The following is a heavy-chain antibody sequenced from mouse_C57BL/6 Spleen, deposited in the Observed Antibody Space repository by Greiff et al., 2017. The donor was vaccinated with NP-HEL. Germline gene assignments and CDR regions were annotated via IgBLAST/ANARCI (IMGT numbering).Heavy chain of an antibody. D-gene: IGHD2-3*01. CDR2: IYPGDGDT. Sequence: QVQLQQSGAELVKPGASVKISCKASGYAFSSYWMNWVKQRPGKGLEWIGQIYPGDGDTNYNGKFKGKATLTADKSSSTAYMQLSSLTSEDSAVYFCAREGLYDGYSFAYWGQGTLVTVSA. CDR1: GYAFSSYW. CDR3: AREGLYDGYSFAY. V-gene: IGHV1-80*01. J-gene: IGHJ3*01.